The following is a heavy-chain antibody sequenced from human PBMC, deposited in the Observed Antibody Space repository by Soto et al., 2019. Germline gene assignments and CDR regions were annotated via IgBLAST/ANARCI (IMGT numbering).Heavy chain of an antibody. V-gene: IGHV4-31*03. CDR2: IYYSGST. CDR1: VGSISIGGYD. CDR3: ARDKVRHGMDV. J-gene: IGHJ6*01. Sequence: SETLSLTCTFSVGSISIGGYDWSWIRQHPGKGLEWIGYIYYSGSTYYNPSLKSRVTISVDTSKNQFSLKLSSVTAADTAVYYCARDKVRHGMDVWGQGTPVTVSS.